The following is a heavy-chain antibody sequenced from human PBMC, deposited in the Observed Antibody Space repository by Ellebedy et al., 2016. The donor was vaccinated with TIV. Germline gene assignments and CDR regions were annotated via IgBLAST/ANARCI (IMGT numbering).Heavy chain of an antibody. Sequence: AASVKVSCKASGGTFSSYAISWVRQAPGQGLEWMGRIIPILGIANYAQKFQGRVTITADKSTSTAYMELSSLRSEDTAVYYCARVKDGSGSYHDYWGQGTLVTVSS. CDR2: IIPILGIA. D-gene: IGHD3-10*01. CDR1: GGTFSSYA. V-gene: IGHV1-69*04. CDR3: ARVKDGSGSYHDY. J-gene: IGHJ4*02.